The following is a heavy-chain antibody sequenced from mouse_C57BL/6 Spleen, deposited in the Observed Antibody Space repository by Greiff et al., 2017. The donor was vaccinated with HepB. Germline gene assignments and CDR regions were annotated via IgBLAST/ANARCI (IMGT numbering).Heavy chain of an antibody. Sequence: QVQLQQPGAELVKPGASVKMSCKASGYTFTSYWITWVKQRPGQGLEWIGDIYPGSGSTNYNEKFKSKATLTVDTSSSTAYMQLSSLTSEDSAVYYCARGDGLLLAWFAYWGQGTLVTVSA. CDR2: IYPGSGST. CDR1: GYTFTSYW. D-gene: IGHD1-1*01. CDR3: ARGDGLLLAWFAY. J-gene: IGHJ3*01. V-gene: IGHV1-55*01.